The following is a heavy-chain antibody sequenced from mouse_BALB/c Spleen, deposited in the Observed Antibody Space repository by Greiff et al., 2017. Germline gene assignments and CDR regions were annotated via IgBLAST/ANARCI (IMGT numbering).Heavy chain of an antibody. CDR3: ASPHYYAMDY. Sequence: EVQLQQSGAELVRPGALVKLSCKASGFNIKDYYMHWVKQRPEQGLEWIGWIDPENGNTIYDPKFQGKASITADTSSNTAYLQLSSLTSEDTAVYYCASPHYYAMDYWGQGTSVTVSS. V-gene: IGHV14-1*02. J-gene: IGHJ4*01. CDR1: GFNIKDYY. CDR2: IDPENGNT.